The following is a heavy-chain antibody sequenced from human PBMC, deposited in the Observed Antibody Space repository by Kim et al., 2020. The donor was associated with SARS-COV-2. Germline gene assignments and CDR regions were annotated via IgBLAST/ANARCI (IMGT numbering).Heavy chain of an antibody. V-gene: IGHV3-74*01. CDR3: ARDGVTMVRGVIITSYYGMDV. CDR1: GFTFSSYW. J-gene: IGHJ6*02. D-gene: IGHD3-10*01. CDR2: INSDGSST. Sequence: GGSLRLSCAASGFTFSSYWMHWVRQAPGKGLVWVSRINSDGSSTSYADSVKGRFTISRDNAKNTLYLQMNSLRAEDTAVYYCARDGVTMVRGVIITSYYGMDVWGQGTTVTVS.